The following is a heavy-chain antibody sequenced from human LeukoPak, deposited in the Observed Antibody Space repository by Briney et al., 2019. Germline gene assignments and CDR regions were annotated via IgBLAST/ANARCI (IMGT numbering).Heavy chain of an antibody. CDR3: AADLRSTVTTNSFDY. D-gene: IGHD4-17*01. J-gene: IGHJ4*02. CDR2: IVVGSGNT. Sequence: ASVKVSCKASGFTFTSSAMQWVRQARGQRLEWIGWIVVGSGNTNYAQKFQERVTITRDMSTSTAYMELSSLRSEDTAVYYCAADLRSTVTTNSFDYWGQGTLVTVSS. CDR1: GFTFTSSA. V-gene: IGHV1-58*02.